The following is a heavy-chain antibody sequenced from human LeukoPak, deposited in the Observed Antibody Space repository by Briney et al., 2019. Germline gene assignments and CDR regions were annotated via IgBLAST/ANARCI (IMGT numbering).Heavy chain of an antibody. J-gene: IGHJ4*02. V-gene: IGHV3-21*01. D-gene: IGHD3-10*01. Sequence: GGSLRLSCAASGFTFSSYGMNWVRQAPGEGLEWVSSISSSSSYIYYADSVKGRFTISRDNSKSTLYLQMNSLRAEDTAVYYCAREAMVRGVTTFDHWGQGTLVTVSS. CDR1: GFTFSSYG. CDR2: ISSSSSYI. CDR3: AREAMVRGVTTFDH.